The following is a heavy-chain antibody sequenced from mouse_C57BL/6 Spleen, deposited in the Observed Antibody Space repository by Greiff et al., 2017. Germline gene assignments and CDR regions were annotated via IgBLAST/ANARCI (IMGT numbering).Heavy chain of an antibody. J-gene: IGHJ2*01. CDR2: IYPGSGNT. CDR1: GYSFTSYY. Sequence: QVQLQQSGPELVKPGASVKISCKASGYSFTSYYIHWVKQRPGQGLEWIGWIYPGSGNTKYNEKFKGKATLTADTSSSTAYMQLSSLTSEDSAVYYCARGHGNYYFDYWGQGTTLTVSS. D-gene: IGHD2-1*01. V-gene: IGHV1-66*01. CDR3: ARGHGNYYFDY.